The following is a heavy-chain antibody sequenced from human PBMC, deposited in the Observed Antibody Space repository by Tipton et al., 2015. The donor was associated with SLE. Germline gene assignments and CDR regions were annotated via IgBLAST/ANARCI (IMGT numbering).Heavy chain of an antibody. CDR2: IFSSGDT. D-gene: IGHD3-3*02. CDR3: ARGPPFMEWERNWFDP. CDR1: GGSISSYY. J-gene: IGHJ5*02. Sequence: TLSLTCTVSGGSISSYYWTWIRQPPGKGLEWIGYIFSSGDTNYNPSLKSRVTISLDTSKNQFSLKLTSVTAADTAVYYCARGPPFMEWERNWFDPWGQGTQVTVSS. V-gene: IGHV4-59*01.